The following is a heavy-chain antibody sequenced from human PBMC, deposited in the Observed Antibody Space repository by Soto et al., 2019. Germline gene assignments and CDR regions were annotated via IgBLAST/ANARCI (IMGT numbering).Heavy chain of an antibody. CDR1: GFTFSNAW. CDR2: IKSKTDGGTT. J-gene: IGHJ4*02. V-gene: IGHV3-15*07. Sequence: GGSLRLSCAASGFTFSNAWMNWVRQAPGKGLEWVGRIKSKTDGGTTDYAAPVKGRFTISRDDSKNTLYLQMNSLKTEDTAVYYCTTDQTLDTAMVKDYWGQGTLVTVS. D-gene: IGHD5-18*01. CDR3: TTDQTLDTAMVKDY.